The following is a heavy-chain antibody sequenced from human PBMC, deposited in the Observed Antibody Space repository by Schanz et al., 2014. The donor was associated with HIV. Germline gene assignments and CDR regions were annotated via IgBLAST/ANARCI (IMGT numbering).Heavy chain of an antibody. J-gene: IGHJ3*01. Sequence: QVQLVQSGTEVKKPGASVKVSCKASGYTFIKYDISWVRQAPGQGPEWVGWISLYSGDTNYAQKFQGRVTMTTDTSTSTAYMDLRSLRSDDTAVYYCARGAAEMATMTPWRYWGQGTKVTVSS. CDR3: ARGAAEMATMTPWRY. CDR2: ISLYSGDT. V-gene: IGHV1-18*01. CDR1: GYTFIKYD. D-gene: IGHD5-12*01.